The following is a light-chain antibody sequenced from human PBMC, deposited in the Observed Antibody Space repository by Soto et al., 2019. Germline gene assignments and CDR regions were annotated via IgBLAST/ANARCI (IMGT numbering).Light chain of an antibody. J-gene: IGLJ2*01. V-gene: IGLV1-40*01. CDR3: QSYDSSLSGSV. CDR2: GNS. Sequence: QSALTQPPSVSGAPGQRVTISCTGSSSNIGAGYDVHWYQQLPGTAPKLLIYGNSNRPSGVPDRFSGSKSGTSASLAITGLQPEDEADYYCQSYDSSLSGSVFGGGTKVTVL. CDR1: SSNIGAGYD.